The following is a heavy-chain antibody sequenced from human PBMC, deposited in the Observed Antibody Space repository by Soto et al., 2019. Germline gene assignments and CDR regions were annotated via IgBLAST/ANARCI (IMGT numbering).Heavy chain of an antibody. J-gene: IGHJ3*02. V-gene: IGHV3-30-3*01. CDR2: LSYDGSSK. D-gene: IGHD1-7*01. CDR3: VRGQLPNDAFEI. CDR1: GFTFSSYA. Sequence: QVQLVESGGGVVQPGRSLRLSCAASGFTFSSYAMHWVRQAPGEGLEWVAILSYDGSSKHYADSVKGRFTISRDNSKNTLYLQMNSLRAEDTAVYYCVRGQLPNDAFEIWGQGTMVTVSS.